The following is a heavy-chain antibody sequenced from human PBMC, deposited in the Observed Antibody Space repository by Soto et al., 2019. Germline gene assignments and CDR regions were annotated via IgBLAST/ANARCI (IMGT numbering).Heavy chain of an antibody. CDR2: IWSDGSNK. CDR1: GFTFSSYG. Sequence: QVQLVESGGGVVQPGRSLRLSCAASGFTFSSYGMHWVRQAPGKGLEWVAVIWSDGSNKYYADSVKSRFTISRDNSKNTLYLQMNSLRAEDTAVYYCAREFWSGPFDYWGQGTLVTVSS. CDR3: AREFWSGPFDY. V-gene: IGHV3-33*01. D-gene: IGHD3-3*01. J-gene: IGHJ4*02.